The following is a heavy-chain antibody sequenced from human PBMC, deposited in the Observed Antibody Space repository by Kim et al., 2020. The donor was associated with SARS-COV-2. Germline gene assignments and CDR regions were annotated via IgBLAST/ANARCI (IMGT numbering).Heavy chain of an antibody. Sequence: ADSVKGRFTISRDNAKNSLYLQMNSLRAEDTAVYYCARGALRYFDWLSHYWGQGTLVTVSS. CDR3: ARGALRYFDWLSHY. J-gene: IGHJ4*02. D-gene: IGHD3-9*01. V-gene: IGHV3-21*01.